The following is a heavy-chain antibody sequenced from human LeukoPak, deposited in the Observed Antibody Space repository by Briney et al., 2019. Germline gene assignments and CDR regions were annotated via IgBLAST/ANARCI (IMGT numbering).Heavy chain of an antibody. Sequence: MPSETLSLTCTVSGGSISSSSYYWGWIRQPPGKELEWIGNIYYSGSTYYNPSLKSRVTISVDTSQNQFSLSLSSVTAADTAVYYCARQVDTAMIYYYMDVWGKGTTVTVSS. CDR1: GGSISSSSYY. J-gene: IGHJ6*03. CDR2: IYYSGST. D-gene: IGHD5-18*01. V-gene: IGHV4-39*01. CDR3: ARQVDTAMIYYYMDV.